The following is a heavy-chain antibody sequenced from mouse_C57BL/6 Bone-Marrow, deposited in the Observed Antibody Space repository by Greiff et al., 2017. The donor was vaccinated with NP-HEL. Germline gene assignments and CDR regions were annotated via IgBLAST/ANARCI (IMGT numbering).Heavy chain of an antibody. CDR2: IWSGGST. J-gene: IGHJ2*01. CDR3: ARSTMITTTGYYFDY. V-gene: IGHV2-2*01. CDR1: GFSLTSYG. Sequence: VQLQQSGPGLVQPSQSLSITCTVSGFSLTSYGVHWVRQSPGKGLEWLGVIWSGGSTDYNAAFITRLSISKDNSKSQVFFKMNSLQADDTAIYDFARSTMITTTGYYFDYWGQGTTLTVSS. D-gene: IGHD2-4*01.